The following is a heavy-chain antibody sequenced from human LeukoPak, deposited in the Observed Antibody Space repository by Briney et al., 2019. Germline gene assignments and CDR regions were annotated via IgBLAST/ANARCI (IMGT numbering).Heavy chain of an antibody. D-gene: IGHD1-7*01. CDR1: GGSVSSYY. CDR2: IYYSGST. V-gene: IGHV4-59*02. Sequence: SETLSLTCTVSGGSVSSYYWSWIRQPPGKGLEWIGYIYYSGSTNYNPSLKSRVTISVDTSKNQFSLKLSSVTAADTAVYHCARDNWNYGSSMDVWGQGPTVTVSS. J-gene: IGHJ6*02. CDR3: ARDNWNYGSSMDV.